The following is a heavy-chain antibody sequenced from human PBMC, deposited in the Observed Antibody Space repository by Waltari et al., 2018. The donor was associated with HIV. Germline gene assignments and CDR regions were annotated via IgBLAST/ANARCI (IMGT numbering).Heavy chain of an antibody. Sequence: QVKLQESGPGLVKPSETLSLTCVVSGASMRSSSYFWGWIRQAPGKGLEWIGSMFYTGSSYYNPSLKGRVNISIDTLNNQFSLKMTSVTAADTAVYYCARDWDVTTACMDVWGQGTTVTVSS. D-gene: IGHD1-26*01. J-gene: IGHJ6*02. V-gene: IGHV4-39*07. CDR2: MFYTGSS. CDR1: GASMRSSSYF. CDR3: ARDWDVTTACMDV.